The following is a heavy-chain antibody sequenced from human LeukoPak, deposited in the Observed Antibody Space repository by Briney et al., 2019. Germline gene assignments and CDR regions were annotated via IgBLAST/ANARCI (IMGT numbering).Heavy chain of an antibody. D-gene: IGHD6-19*01. CDR3: ARRTSIAVAGTTYDAFDI. CDR2: ISSGSSYI. J-gene: IGHJ3*02. V-gene: IGHV3-21*01. CDR1: GFTFSSYS. Sequence: GGSLRLSCAASGFTFSSYSMNWVRQAPGKGLEWVSSISSGSSYIYYADSVKGRFTISRDNAKNSLYLQMNSLRAEDTAVYYCARRTSIAVAGTTYDAFDIWGQGTMVTVSS.